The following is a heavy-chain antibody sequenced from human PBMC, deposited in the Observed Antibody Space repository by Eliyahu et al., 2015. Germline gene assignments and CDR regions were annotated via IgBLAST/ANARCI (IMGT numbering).Heavy chain of an antibody. V-gene: IGHV4-4*07. D-gene: IGHD4-17*01. CDR1: GGSISSYY. J-gene: IGHJ6*02. CDR3: ARDGDVSKSPFTVTKGGYYYGMDV. Sequence: QVQLQESGPGLVKPSETLSLTCTVSGGSISSYYWSWIRQPAGKGLEWIGRIYTSGSTNYNPSPKSRVTMSVDTSKNQFSLKLSSVTAADTAVYYCARDGDVSKSPFTVTKGGYYYGMDVWGQGTTVTVSS. CDR2: IYTSGST.